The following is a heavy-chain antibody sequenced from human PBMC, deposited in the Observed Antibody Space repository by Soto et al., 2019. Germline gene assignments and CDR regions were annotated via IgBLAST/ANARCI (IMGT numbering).Heavy chain of an antibody. V-gene: IGHV4-31*03. J-gene: IGHJ6*02. CDR2: IYFSGST. CDR3: ARGDWPTQMDV. Sequence: HVQLQESGPGLVKPSQTLSLTCTVSGGSISGGTYYWSWIRQPPGQGLEWIGYIYFSGSTYYNPSLKSRVIISVDTSKNQFSLRLSSVTAADTAVYYCARGDWPTQMDVWGQGTTVTVSS. CDR1: GGSISGGTYY. D-gene: IGHD2-21*01.